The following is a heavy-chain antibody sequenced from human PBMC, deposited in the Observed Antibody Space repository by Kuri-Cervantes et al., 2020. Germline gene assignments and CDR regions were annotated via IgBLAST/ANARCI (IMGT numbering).Heavy chain of an antibody. D-gene: IGHD1-26*01. CDR1: GGTFSSYA. J-gene: IGHJ6*02. CDR3: ARELVTPYYYYGMDV. V-gene: IGHV1-69*05. Sequence: SVKVSCKASGGTFSSYAISWVRQAPGQGLEWMGGIIPIFGTANYAQKFQGRVTMTRNTSISTAYMELSSLRSEDTAVYYCARELVTPYYYYGMDVWGQGTTVTVSS. CDR2: IIPIFGTA.